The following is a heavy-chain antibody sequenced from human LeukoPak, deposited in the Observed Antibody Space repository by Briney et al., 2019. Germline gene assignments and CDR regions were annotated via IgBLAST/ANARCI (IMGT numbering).Heavy chain of an antibody. D-gene: IGHD5/OR15-5a*01. CDR1: GFTFSSSV. Sequence: GGSLRLSCAAPGFTFSSSVMTWVRQAPGKGLDWVSAISGSSGSTYYADSVKGRFTISKDNSKNTLYLQMNSLRAEDTALYFCAKVDLSAVYDWGQGTLVTVSS. J-gene: IGHJ4*02. CDR3: AKVDLSAVYD. V-gene: IGHV3-23*01. CDR2: ISGSSGST.